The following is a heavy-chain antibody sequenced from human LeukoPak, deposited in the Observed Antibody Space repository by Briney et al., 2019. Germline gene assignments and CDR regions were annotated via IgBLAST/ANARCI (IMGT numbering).Heavy chain of an antibody. V-gene: IGHV3-48*03. J-gene: IGHJ5*02. CDR2: ISSSGTTI. CDR1: GFTFSSYE. Sequence: GGSLRLSCAASGFTFSSYEMNWVRQAPGKGLECVSYISSSGTTIYYADSVKGRLTISRDNAKNSLYLQMNSLRAEDTAVYYCARVGVVVAATGNLWFDPWGQGTLVTVSS. D-gene: IGHD2-15*01. CDR3: ARVGVVVAATGNLWFDP.